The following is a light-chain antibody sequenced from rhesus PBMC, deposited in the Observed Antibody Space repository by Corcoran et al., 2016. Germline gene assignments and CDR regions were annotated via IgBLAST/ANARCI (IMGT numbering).Light chain of an antibody. CDR3: QQYSNWPLT. J-gene: IGKJ4*01. V-gene: IGKV3-42*03. CDR1: QSVSSS. Sequence: EIVLTQAPATLSLSPGERAIVSCRASQSVSSSLAWYQQKPGQAPRLLINVASSRAPGIPDRFTGSGSGTDFTLTISSLESEDLAVYYCQQYSNWPLTFGGGTKVEIK. CDR2: VAS.